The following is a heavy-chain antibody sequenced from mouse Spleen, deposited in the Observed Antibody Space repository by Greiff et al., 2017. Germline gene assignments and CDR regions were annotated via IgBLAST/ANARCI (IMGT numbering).Heavy chain of an antibody. CDR1: GFTFSSYA. V-gene: IGHV5-9-4*01. CDR2: ISSGGSYT. D-gene: IGHD2-12*01. J-gene: IGHJ3*01. CDR3: ARGYDWFAY. Sequence: EVQRVESGGGLVKPGGSLKLSCAASGFTFSSYAMSWVRQSPEKRLEWVAEISSGGSYTYYPDTVTGRFTISRDNAKNTLYLEMSSLRSEDTAMYYRARGYDWFAYWGQGTLVTVSA.